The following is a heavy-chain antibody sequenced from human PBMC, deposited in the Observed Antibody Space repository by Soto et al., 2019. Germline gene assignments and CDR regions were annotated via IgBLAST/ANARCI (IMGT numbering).Heavy chain of an antibody. D-gene: IGHD6-19*01. CDR2: IWYDGSNK. J-gene: IGHJ4*02. V-gene: IGHV3-33*01. CDR3: SRDAGCFFYY. CDR1: EFTFSSYV. Sequence: GGSLRLSCAASEFTFSSYVMHWVRQAPGKGLEWVAMIWYDGSNKYYADSVKGRFTISRDNSKNTLYLQMNSLRVEDTAVYYCSRDAGCFFYYWGRGTLVTVSS.